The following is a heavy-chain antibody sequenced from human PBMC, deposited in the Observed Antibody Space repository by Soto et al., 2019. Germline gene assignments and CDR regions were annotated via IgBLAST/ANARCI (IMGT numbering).Heavy chain of an antibody. V-gene: IGHV2-70*01. D-gene: IGHD3-10*01. CDR3: ARSMVRGPSDGMDV. J-gene: IGHJ6*02. CDR1: GFSLSTSGMC. Sequence: SGPTLVNPTQSLTLTCTFSGFSLSTSGMCVSWIRQPPGKALEWLALIDWDDDKYYSTSLKTRLTISKDTSKNQVVLTMTNMDPVDTATYYCARSMVRGPSDGMDVWGQGTTVTVSS. CDR2: IDWDDDK.